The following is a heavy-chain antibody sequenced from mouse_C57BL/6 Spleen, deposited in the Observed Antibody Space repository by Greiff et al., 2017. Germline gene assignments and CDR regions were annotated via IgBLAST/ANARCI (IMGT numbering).Heavy chain of an antibody. CDR1: GYTFTDYE. CDR3: TSPAWFAY. V-gene: IGHV1-15*01. Sequence: VQLQQSGAELVRPGASVTLSCKASGYTFTDYEMHWVKQTPVHGLEWIGAIDPETGGTAYNQKFKGKAILTADKSSSTAYMELRSLTSEASAVYYGTSPAWFAYWGQGTLVTVSA. CDR2: IDPETGGT. J-gene: IGHJ3*01.